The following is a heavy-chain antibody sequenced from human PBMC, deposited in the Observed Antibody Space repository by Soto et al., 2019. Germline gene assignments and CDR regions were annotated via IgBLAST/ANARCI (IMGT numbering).Heavy chain of an antibody. V-gene: IGHV1-18*01. J-gene: IGHJ4*02. D-gene: IGHD3-16*01. Sequence: QVELVQSGPEVTRPGPSVKVSCKASGYSFTNYAIGWVRQAPGQGLEWVGWISPFHGDTNYRQNFHGRITVTTDSSTSTAYMDLVRLRSDDTAVYSYARSDYVDRYFDYWGQGARITVSS. CDR2: ISPFHGDT. CDR1: GYSFTNYA. CDR3: ARSDYVDRYFDY.